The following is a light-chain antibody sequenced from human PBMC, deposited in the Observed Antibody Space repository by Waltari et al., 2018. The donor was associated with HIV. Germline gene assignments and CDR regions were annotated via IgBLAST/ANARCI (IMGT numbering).Light chain of an antibody. CDR1: NLGNNS. CDR3: QTWDTGTVI. CDR2: QNS. J-gene: IGLJ2*01. Sequence: YAVTQPSSVSVSLRQTGTITCSGHNLGNNSTCWYQQRSGQSPVLVIYQNSRRPSGIPERFSGSSAGNTTTLTINGAQAFDEADYYCQTWDTGTVIFGGGTKLTVL. V-gene: IGLV3-1*01.